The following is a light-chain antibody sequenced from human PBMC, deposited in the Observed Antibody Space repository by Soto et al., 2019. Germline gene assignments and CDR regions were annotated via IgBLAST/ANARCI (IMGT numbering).Light chain of an antibody. V-gene: IGLV2-8*01. CDR1: SSDVGAHNY. CDR2: DVN. CDR3: SSYAGGNNWV. J-gene: IGLJ3*02. Sequence: QSALTQPPSASGSPGQSLTISCTGTSSDVGAHNYVSWYQQNPGKAPKLMLYDVNKRPSGVPDRFSGPKSGNTASLTVSGLQAEDEADYYCSSYAGGNNWVFGGGTKLTVL.